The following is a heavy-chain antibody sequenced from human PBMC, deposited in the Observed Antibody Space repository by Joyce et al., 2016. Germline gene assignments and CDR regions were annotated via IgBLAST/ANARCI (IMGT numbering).Heavy chain of an antibody. Sequence: QVQLQESGPGLVKPSQTLSLTCTVSGGSISSGDYYWSWVRQSPGKGLEWIGYIYFSGSTHRNTSLKSRLTIPADTSKNQFSLKVRSVTAADTAVYYCARGNGDFWSGYYNYFDYWGQGILVTVSS. CDR3: ARGNGDFWSGYYNYFDY. D-gene: IGHD3-3*01. CDR1: GGSISSGDYY. V-gene: IGHV4-30-4*01. J-gene: IGHJ4*02. CDR2: IYFSGST.